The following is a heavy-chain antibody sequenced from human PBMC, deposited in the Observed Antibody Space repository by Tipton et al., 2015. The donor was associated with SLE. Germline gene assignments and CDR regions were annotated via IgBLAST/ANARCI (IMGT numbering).Heavy chain of an antibody. CDR1: GGSVSSGSYY. CDR2: IYYSGST. D-gene: IGHD6-19*01. CDR3: ARDQAVAGRGAFDI. Sequence: LRLSCTVSGGSVSSGSYYWSWIRQPPGKGLEWIGYIYYSGSTNYNPSLKSRVTISVDTSKNQFSLKLSSVTAADTAVYYCARDQAVAGRGAFDIWGQGTMVTVSS. J-gene: IGHJ3*02. V-gene: IGHV4-61*01.